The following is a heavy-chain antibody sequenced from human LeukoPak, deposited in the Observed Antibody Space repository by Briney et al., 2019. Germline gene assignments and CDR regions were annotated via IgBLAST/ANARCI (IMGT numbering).Heavy chain of an antibody. Sequence: SGGSLRLSCAASGFRFSTYSMSWVRQAPGKGLEWVSTITGATYYGDSVKGRFIISRDNSKSTLYLQMYGLRAEDTAVYYCARKAVASGIPYFDYWGQGTLVTVSS. V-gene: IGHV3-23*01. CDR2: ITGAT. J-gene: IGHJ4*02. D-gene: IGHD2-21*01. CDR1: GFRFSTYS. CDR3: ARKAVASGIPYFDY.